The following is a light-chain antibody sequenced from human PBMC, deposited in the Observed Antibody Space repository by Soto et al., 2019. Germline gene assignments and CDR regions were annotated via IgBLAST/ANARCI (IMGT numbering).Light chain of an antibody. J-gene: IGKJ1*01. Sequence: EIVLTQSPGTLSLSPGERATLSCRASQSVSSSYLAWYQQKPGQAPRPLIYGASSRAIGIPDRFSGSGSGTDFTLTISRLEPEDCAVYYCQQYGSSPWTFGEGTKV. V-gene: IGKV3-20*01. CDR2: GAS. CDR3: QQYGSSPWT. CDR1: QSVSSSY.